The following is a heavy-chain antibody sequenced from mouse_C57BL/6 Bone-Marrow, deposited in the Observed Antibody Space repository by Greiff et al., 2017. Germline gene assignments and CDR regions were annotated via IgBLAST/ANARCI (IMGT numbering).Heavy chain of an antibody. D-gene: IGHD1-1*01. Sequence: VQLQQSGAELVRPGASVKLSCKASGYTFTDYYINWVKQRPGQGLEWIARIYPGSGNTYYNEKFKGKATLTAEKSSSTAYMQLSSLTSEDSAVYFCARKGAYYGSSYGFDYWGQGTTLTVSS. CDR1: GYTFTDYY. CDR3: ARKGAYYGSSYGFDY. V-gene: IGHV1-76*01. J-gene: IGHJ2*01. CDR2: IYPGSGNT.